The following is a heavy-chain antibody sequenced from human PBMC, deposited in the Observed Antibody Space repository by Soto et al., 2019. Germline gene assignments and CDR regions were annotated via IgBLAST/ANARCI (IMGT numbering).Heavy chain of an antibody. CDR2: ISAYNGNT. J-gene: IGHJ3*02. V-gene: IGHV1-18*01. Sequence: ASVKVSCKASGYTFTSYGISWVRQAPGQGLEWMGWISAYNGNTNYAQKLQGRVTMTTDTSTSTAYMELRSLRSDDTAVYYCARDPSRAVAGPPDAFDIWGQGTMVTVS. CDR3: ARDPSRAVAGPPDAFDI. CDR1: GYTFTSYG. D-gene: IGHD6-19*01.